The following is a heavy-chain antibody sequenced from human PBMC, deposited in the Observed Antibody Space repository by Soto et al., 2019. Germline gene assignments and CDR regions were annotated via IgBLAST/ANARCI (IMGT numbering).Heavy chain of an antibody. D-gene: IGHD6-19*01. J-gene: IGHJ4*02. Sequence: ASVKVSCKASGYTFSGFYMHWVRQAPGQGLEWMGWINPNSGGTKSAEKFQGRVTMTRDTSISTAYMELSRVTSDDTAVYYCASAAVTGTAGLDFWGQGTQVTVFS. CDR2: INPNSGGT. CDR3: ASAAVTGTAGLDF. V-gene: IGHV1-2*02. CDR1: GYTFSGFY.